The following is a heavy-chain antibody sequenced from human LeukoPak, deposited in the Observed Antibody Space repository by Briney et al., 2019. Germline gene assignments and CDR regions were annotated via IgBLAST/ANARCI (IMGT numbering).Heavy chain of an antibody. CDR3: ARDSPITMVRGVIGYYGMDV. V-gene: IGHV3-66*01. CDR1: GFTVSSNY. D-gene: IGHD3-10*01. CDR2: FYSGGSA. J-gene: IGHJ6*02. Sequence: GGSLRLSCAASGFTVSSNYMSWVSQAPGKGLEWDSVFYSGGSAYQADSVKGRFTISRDKSKNTLYLQMNSLRAEDTAVYYCARDSPITMVRGVIGYYGMDVWGQGTTVTVSS.